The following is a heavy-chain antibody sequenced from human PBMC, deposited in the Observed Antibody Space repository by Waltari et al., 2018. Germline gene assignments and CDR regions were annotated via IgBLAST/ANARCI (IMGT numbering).Heavy chain of an antibody. J-gene: IGHJ3*02. CDR2: IYFAGST. CDR1: GDSIGRAASH. D-gene: IGHD6-13*01. Sequence: QLQLRESGPGQLKPSETLSLPSGISGDSIGRAASHWGWTPQAQGRGLEWNGRIYFAGSTYYTPSLKSRLTISVDTSKNQFSLRLSSVTAADTAVYYCAREVGGSSWSTTPRGDAFDIWGQGTMVTVSS. V-gene: IGHV4-39*07. CDR3: AREVGGSSWSTTPRGDAFDI.